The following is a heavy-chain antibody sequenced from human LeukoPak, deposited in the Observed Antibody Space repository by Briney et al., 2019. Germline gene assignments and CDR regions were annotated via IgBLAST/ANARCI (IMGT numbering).Heavy chain of an antibody. CDR1: GFTVSSNY. D-gene: IGHD6-19*01. CDR3: APMAGDASAY. Sequence: GGSLRLSCAASGFTVSSNYMSWVRQAPGKGLEWVSVIYSDGNTYYADSVKGRFTISRDKSKNTLYLQMNSLRAEDTAVYYCAPMAGDASAYWGQGTLVTVSS. J-gene: IGHJ4*02. CDR2: IYSDGNT. V-gene: IGHV3-53*01.